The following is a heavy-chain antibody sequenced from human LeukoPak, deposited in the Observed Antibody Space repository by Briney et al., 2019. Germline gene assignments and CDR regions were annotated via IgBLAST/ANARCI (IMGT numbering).Heavy chain of an antibody. J-gene: IGHJ4*02. Sequence: PRGSLRLSCEASGFTFSNAWMSWVRQAPGKGLEWVGRIKSKTDGGTTDYAAPVKGRFTISRDDSKNTLYLQMNSLKTEDTAMYYCTTDGRHSGYLWVDYWGQGTLVTVSS. V-gene: IGHV3-15*01. CDR3: TTDGRHSGYLWVDY. CDR1: GFTFSNAW. CDR2: IKSKTDGGTT. D-gene: IGHD5-12*01.